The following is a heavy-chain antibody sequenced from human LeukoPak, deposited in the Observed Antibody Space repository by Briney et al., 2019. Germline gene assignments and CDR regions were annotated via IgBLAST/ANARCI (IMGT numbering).Heavy chain of an antibody. CDR2: INPNSGGT. D-gene: IGHD3-16*02. CDR3: ARAKPLYYDYVWGSYRYPYPFDY. CDR1: GYTFTGYY. Sequence: ASVKVSCKGSGYTFTGYYMHWVRQAPGQGLEWMGWINPNSGGTNYAQKFQGRVTMTRDTSISTAYMELSRLRSDDTAVYYCARAKPLYYDYVWGSYRYPYPFDYWGQGTLVTVSS. J-gene: IGHJ4*02. V-gene: IGHV1-2*02.